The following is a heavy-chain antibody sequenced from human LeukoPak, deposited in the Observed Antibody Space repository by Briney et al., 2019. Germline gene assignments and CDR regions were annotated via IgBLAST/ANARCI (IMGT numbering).Heavy chain of an antibody. J-gene: IGHJ2*01. Sequence: GGSLRLSCAASGFTFSSYWMSWVRQAPGKGLEWVANIKQDGSEKYYVDSVKGRFTISRDNAKNSLYLQMNSLRAEDTAVYYCARDAAAAGAYWYFDLWGRGTLVTVSS. V-gene: IGHV3-7*01. CDR2: IKQDGSEK. CDR1: GFTFSSYW. CDR3: ARDAAAAGAYWYFDL. D-gene: IGHD6-13*01.